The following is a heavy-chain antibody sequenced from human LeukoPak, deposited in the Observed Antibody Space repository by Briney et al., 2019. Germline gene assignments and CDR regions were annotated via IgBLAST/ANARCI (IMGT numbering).Heavy chain of an antibody. CDR3: AKASWVSNADAVL. CDR1: GFNFTSYW. Sequence: GGSLRLSCVASGFNFTSYWMSWVRQAPGKGLKFVANINQDAGTTNYVDSVKGQFTISRDESRNAVYLQLNNLRVEDTAVYYCAKASWVSNADAVLWGQGTLVTVSS. D-gene: IGHD1-1*01. CDR2: INQDAGTT. J-gene: IGHJ4*02. V-gene: IGHV3-7*03.